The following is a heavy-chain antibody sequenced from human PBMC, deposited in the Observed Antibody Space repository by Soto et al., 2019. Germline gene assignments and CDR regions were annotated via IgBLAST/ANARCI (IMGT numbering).Heavy chain of an antibody. CDR1: DGSVSSSSSY. Sequence: QLQLQESGPGLVKPSETLSLTCTVSDGSVSSSSSYWGWIRQPPGKGLEWIGSIYYVGSTYYNPSLRGRVPVSVDGSKLQFSRKLPSVPAADTPVYFCARRGQSYTYTSASWGQGTRVTVSS. CDR2: IYYVGST. V-gene: IGHV4-39*01. CDR3: ARRGQSYTYTSAS. J-gene: IGHJ5*02. D-gene: IGHD3-16*01.